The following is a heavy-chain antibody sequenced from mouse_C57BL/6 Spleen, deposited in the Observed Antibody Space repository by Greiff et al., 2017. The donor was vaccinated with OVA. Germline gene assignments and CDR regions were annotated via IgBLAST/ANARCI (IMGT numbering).Heavy chain of an antibody. V-gene: IGHV1-9*01. CDR1: GYTFTGYW. CDR3: AKYYDNVVNFDY. J-gene: IGHJ2*01. D-gene: IGHD2-4*01. Sequence: VQLVESGAELMKPGASVKLSCKATGYTFTGYWIEWVKQRPGHGLEWIGEILPGSGSTHYNEKFKGKATFTADTSSNTAYMQLRSLTTAASAIYDCAKYYDNVVNFDYWGQGTTLTVSS. CDR2: ILPGSGST.